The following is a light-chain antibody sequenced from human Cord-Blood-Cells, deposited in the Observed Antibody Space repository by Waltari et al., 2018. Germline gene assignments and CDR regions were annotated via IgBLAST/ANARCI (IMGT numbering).Light chain of an antibody. CDR1: QSVLYSSNNKNY. CDR3: QQYYSTPPT. J-gene: IGKJ3*01. V-gene: IGKV4-1*01. CDR2: WAS. Sequence: DIVMTPSPDSLAVPLGERATTTCKSSQSVLYSSNNKNYLAWYHNKPGQPPKPLIYWASTRESGVPDRFSGSGSGTDFTLTISSLQAEDVAVYYGQQYYSTPPTFGPGTKVDIK.